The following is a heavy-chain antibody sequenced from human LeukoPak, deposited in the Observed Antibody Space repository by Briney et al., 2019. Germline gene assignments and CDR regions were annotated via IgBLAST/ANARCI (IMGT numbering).Heavy chain of an antibody. CDR2: INHSGST. CDR1: GGSFSGYY. Sequence: PSETLSLTCAVYGGSFSGYYWSWIRQPREKGLEWIGEINHSGSTNYNPSLKSRVTISVDTSKNQFSLKLSSVTAADTAVYYCARGLGRYDFPDYWGQGTLVTVSS. CDR3: ARGLGRYDFPDY. V-gene: IGHV4-34*01. J-gene: IGHJ4*02. D-gene: IGHD3-3*01.